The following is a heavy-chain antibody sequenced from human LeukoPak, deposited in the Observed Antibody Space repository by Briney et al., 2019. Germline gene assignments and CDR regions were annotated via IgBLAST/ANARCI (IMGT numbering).Heavy chain of an antibody. V-gene: IGHV3-30-3*01. CDR2: ISYDGSGQ. Sequence: GGSLRLSCAASGFTFSSYAMHWVRQAPGKGLEGVALISYDGSGQYYTESVKGRFTTSRDNSKNTLYLQVNSLRVEDTAVYYCARANRPFHTSGWYKDYWGQGTLVTVSS. CDR3: ARANRPFHTSGWYKDY. J-gene: IGHJ4*02. D-gene: IGHD6-19*01. CDR1: GFTFSSYA.